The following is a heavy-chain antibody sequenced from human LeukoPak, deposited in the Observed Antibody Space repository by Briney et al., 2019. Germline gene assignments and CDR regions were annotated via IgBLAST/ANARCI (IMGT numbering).Heavy chain of an antibody. D-gene: IGHD5-12*01. CDR1: GGSISSYY. Sequence: SETLSLTCTVSGGSISSYYWSWIRQPPGKGLEWIGYIYYSGSTNYNPSLKSRVTISVDTSKNQFSLKLSSVTAADTAVYYCARDLRYSSYDYSGYYYYGMDVWGQGTTATVSS. J-gene: IGHJ6*02. CDR2: IYYSGST. V-gene: IGHV4-59*01. CDR3: ARDLRYSSYDYSGYYYYGMDV.